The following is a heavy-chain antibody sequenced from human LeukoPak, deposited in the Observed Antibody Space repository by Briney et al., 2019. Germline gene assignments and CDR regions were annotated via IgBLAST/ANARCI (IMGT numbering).Heavy chain of an antibody. CDR2: ISGSGGST. V-gene: IGHV3-23*01. D-gene: IGHD3-22*01. CDR3: AKYYYDSSGYSSPFDY. Sequence: GGSLRLSCAASGFTFSSYAMSWVRQAPGKGLEWVSAISGSGGSTYYADSVKGRFTISRVNSKNTLYLQMNSLRAEDTAVYYCAKYYYDSSGYSSPFDYWGQGTLVTVSS. J-gene: IGHJ4*02. CDR1: GFTFSSYA.